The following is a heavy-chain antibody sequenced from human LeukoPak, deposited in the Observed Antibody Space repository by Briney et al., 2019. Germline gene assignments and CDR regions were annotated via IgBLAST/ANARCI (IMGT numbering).Heavy chain of an antibody. CDR1: GYTFTNYY. CDR2: INPSGGGT. D-gene: IGHD6-25*01. V-gene: IGHV1-46*01. CDR3: ARVSANDAFDI. J-gene: IGHJ3*02. Sequence: ASVKVSCKASGYTFTNYYIHWVRQAPGQGPEWMGIINPSGGGTNYAQKFQGRVTMTRDMSTSTVYMELSSLRSEDTAVYYCARVSANDAFDIWGQGTMVTVSS.